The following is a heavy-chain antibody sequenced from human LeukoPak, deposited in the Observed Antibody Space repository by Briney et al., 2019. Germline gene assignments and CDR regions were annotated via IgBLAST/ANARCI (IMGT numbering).Heavy chain of an antibody. CDR2: ISRNGGST. J-gene: IGHJ3*02. Sequence: GGSLRLSCSASGFTFNSYPVHWVRQAPGKGLEYVSGISRNGGSTYYADSVKGRFTISGDNSKNTLYLQMSSLRAEDTAVYYCVKESGFMVAPNSAFDIWGQGTMVTVSS. CDR3: VKESGFMVAPNSAFDI. V-gene: IGHV3-64D*06. D-gene: IGHD4/OR15-4a*01. CDR1: GFTFNSYP.